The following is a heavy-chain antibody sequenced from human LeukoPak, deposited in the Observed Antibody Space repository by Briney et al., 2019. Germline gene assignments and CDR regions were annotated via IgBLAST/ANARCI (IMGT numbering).Heavy chain of an antibody. CDR3: ARVRYCSSTSCYARWKTKPDLDYYYGMDV. CDR2: IIPILGIA. J-gene: IGHJ6*02. V-gene: IGHV1-69*04. D-gene: IGHD2-2*01. CDR1: GGTFSSYA. Sequence: SVKVSCKASGGTFSSYAISWVRQAPGQGLEWMGRIIPILGIANYAQKFQGRVTITADKSTSTACMELSSLRSEDTAVYYCARVRYCSSTSCYARWKTKPDLDYYYGMDVWGQGTTVTVSS.